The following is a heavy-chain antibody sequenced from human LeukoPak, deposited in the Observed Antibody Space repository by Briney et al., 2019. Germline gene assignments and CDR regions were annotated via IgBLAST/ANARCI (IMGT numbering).Heavy chain of an antibody. V-gene: IGHV3-23*01. CDR1: GFTFSDYA. D-gene: IGHD2-15*01. CDR2: ISGSNGRT. J-gene: IGHJ4*02. CDR3: AKSRARRDGSAGSIDH. Sequence: GGSLRLSCVVSGFTFSDYAMSWVRQPPGKGLAWVSGISGSNGRTYYADSVKGRFTISRDNSKNTLYLQMNSLRAEDTAVYYCAKSRARRDGSAGSIDHWGQGTLVTVSS.